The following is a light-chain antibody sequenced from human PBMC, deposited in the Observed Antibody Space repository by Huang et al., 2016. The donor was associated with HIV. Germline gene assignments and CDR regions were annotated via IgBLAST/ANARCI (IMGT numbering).Light chain of an antibody. CDR3: MQGTHWPPT. V-gene: IGKV2-30*02. J-gene: IGKJ5*01. CDR2: KIS. Sequence: DVVMTQSPLSLPVTLGQPASIFCRSTQSLVHSDGNTYLNWFHQRPGQSPRRLIYKISNRDSGVPDRFGGRGSGTDFTLKISRVEAEDVGIYYCMQGTHWPPTFGQGTRLDI. CDR1: QSLVHSDGNTY.